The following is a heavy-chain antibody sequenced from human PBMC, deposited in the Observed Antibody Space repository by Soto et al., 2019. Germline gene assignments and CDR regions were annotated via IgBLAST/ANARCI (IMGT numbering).Heavy chain of an antibody. V-gene: IGHV3-23*04. CDR1: GFTFDDYA. CDR3: AKGPFYSSGWYHY. Sequence: EVQLVESGGGLVQPGRSLRLSCAASGFTFDDYAMHWVRQAPGKGLEWVSGISGSGGSTYYADSVKGRFTISRDNSKNTLYLQMNSLRAEDTAVYYCAKGPFYSSGWYHYWGQGTLVTVSS. J-gene: IGHJ4*02. D-gene: IGHD6-19*01. CDR2: ISGSGGST.